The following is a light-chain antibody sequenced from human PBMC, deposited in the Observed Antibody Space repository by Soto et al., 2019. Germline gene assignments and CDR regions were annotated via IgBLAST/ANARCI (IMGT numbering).Light chain of an antibody. Sequence: DIQMTQSPSALSASVGDRVTITCRASQGISNYLAWYQQKPGKVPKILIYAASTLQSGGPSRFSGSRSGTDFTLTINSLQPEDVATYYCQKDDGVPWTFGQRNKVQI. CDR2: AAS. CDR1: QGISNY. V-gene: IGKV1-27*01. CDR3: QKDDGVPWT. J-gene: IGKJ1*01.